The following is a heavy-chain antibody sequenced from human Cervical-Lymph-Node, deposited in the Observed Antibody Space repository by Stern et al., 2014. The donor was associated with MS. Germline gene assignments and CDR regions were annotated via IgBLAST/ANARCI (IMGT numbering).Heavy chain of an antibody. CDR2: ISAYNGNT. Sequence: VQLVESGAEVKKPGASVKVSCKASGYTLTSYGISWVRQAPGQGLEWMGWISAYNGNTNYAQKLQGRVTMTTDTSTSTAYMELRSLRSDDTAVYYCARDRQRWLQDYYYYGMDVWGQGTTVTVSS. D-gene: IGHD5-24*01. J-gene: IGHJ6*02. CDR1: GYTLTSYG. V-gene: IGHV1-18*04. CDR3: ARDRQRWLQDYYYYGMDV.